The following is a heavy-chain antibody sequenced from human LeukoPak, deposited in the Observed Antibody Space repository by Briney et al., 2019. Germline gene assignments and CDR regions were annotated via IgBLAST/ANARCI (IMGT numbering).Heavy chain of an antibody. CDR1: GGSISSGAFH. V-gene: IGHV4-30-4*01. CDR2: IYDSGSI. J-gene: IGHJ4*02. CDR3: ARRYCSTISCLPYDY. Sequence: MPSQTLSLTCTVSGGSISSGAFHWSWIRQPPGKGLEWIGSIYDSGSIYYNPSLKSRVTISEDTSKDQFSLKLSSVTAADTAVYYCARRYCSTISCLPYDYWGQGTLVTVSS. D-gene: IGHD2-2*01.